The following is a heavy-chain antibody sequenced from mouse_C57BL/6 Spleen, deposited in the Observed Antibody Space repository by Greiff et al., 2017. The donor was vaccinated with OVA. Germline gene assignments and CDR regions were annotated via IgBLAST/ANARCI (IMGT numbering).Heavy chain of an antibody. CDR1: GFTFSDYG. Sequence: EVMLVESGGGLVKPGGSLKLSCAASGFTFSDYGMHWVRQAPEKGLEWVAYISSGSSTIYYADTVKGRFTISRDNAKNTLFLQMTSLRSEDTAMYYCARGHYDAYYFDYWGQGTTLTVSS. CDR3: ARGHYDAYYFDY. J-gene: IGHJ2*01. V-gene: IGHV5-17*01. D-gene: IGHD2-4*01. CDR2: ISSGSSTI.